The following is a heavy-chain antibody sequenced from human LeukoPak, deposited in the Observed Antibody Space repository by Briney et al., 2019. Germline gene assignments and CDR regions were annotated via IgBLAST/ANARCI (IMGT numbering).Heavy chain of an antibody. CDR1: GFTFSSYA. CDR3: ARGFYYDSSGYPDY. CDR2: ISGSGGST. Sequence: GGSLRLSCAASGFTFSSYAMSWVRQAPGKGLEWVSAISGSGGSTYYADSVKGRFTISRDNSKNTLYLQMNSLRAEDTAVYYCARGFYYDSSGYPDYWGQGTLVTVSS. D-gene: IGHD3-22*01. V-gene: IGHV3-23*01. J-gene: IGHJ4*02.